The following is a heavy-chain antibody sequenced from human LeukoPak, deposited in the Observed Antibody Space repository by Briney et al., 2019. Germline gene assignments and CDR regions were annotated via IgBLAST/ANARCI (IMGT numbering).Heavy chain of an antibody. J-gene: IGHJ6*03. Sequence: KCGESLKISCKGSGYSFIDYWVAWVRQMPGKGLEWMGTIYPADSDTRYSPSFQGQVTISADKSISTAYLQWSSLRASDTAMYYCATYTTSAASGYFMDVWGKGTTVTVSS. CDR1: GYSFIDYW. D-gene: IGHD3-16*01. CDR3: ATYTTSAASGYFMDV. V-gene: IGHV5-51*01. CDR2: IYPADSDT.